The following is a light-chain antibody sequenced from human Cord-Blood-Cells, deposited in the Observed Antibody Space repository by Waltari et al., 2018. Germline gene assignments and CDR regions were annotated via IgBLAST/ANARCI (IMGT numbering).Light chain of an antibody. CDR2: EVS. V-gene: IGLV2-14*01. Sequence: QSALTQPASVSGSPGQSITISCTGTSTDAGGYNYFSWYQQHPGKAPQLMINEVSNRPSGVSNRFSGSKTGNTASLTISGLQAEDEAEYYCSSYTSSSSLVFGGGPKLTVL. CDR3: SSYTSSSSLV. CDR1: STDAGGYNY. J-gene: IGLJ2*01.